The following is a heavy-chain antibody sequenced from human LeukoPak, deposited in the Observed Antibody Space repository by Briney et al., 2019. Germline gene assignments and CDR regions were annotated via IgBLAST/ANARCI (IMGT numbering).Heavy chain of an antibody. CDR2: INPNTGNP. D-gene: IGHD6-19*01. V-gene: IGHV7-4-1*02. CDR3: AHYSSGPFDY. Sequence: ASVTVSCKASGYTFTSYAMNWVRQAPGQGLEWMGWINPNTGNPTYAQGFTGRFVFSLDTSVSTTYLQISSLKAEDTAVYYCAHYSSGPFDYWGQGTLVTVSS. J-gene: IGHJ4*02. CDR1: GYTFTSYA.